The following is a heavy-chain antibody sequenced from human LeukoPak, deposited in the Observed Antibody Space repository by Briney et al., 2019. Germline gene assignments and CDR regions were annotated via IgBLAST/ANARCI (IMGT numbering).Heavy chain of an antibody. D-gene: IGHD4/OR15-4a*01. J-gene: IGHJ6*03. V-gene: IGHV4-39*07. CDR1: GGSISSSSYY. CDR2: IYYSGST. CDR3: ARELADYGDYYYYMDV. Sequence: PSETLSLTCTVSGGSISSSSYYWGWIRQPPGKGLEWIGSIYYSGSTYYNPSLKSRVTISVDTSKNQFSLKLSSVTAADTAVYYCARELADYGDYYYYMDVWGKGTTVTISS.